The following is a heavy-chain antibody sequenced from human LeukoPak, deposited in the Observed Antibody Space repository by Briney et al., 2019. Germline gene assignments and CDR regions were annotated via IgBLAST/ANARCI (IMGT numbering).Heavy chain of an antibody. Sequence: SETLSLTCTVSGYSISNAYYWGWIRQPPGKGLEWIGSIYYSGSTYYNPSLKSRVTISVDTSKNQFSLKLSSVTAADTAVYYCARAGYSSGWYGWGQGTLVTVSS. CDR1: GYSISNAYY. D-gene: IGHD6-19*01. CDR3: ARAGYSSGWYG. V-gene: IGHV4-38-2*02. CDR2: IYYSGST. J-gene: IGHJ4*02.